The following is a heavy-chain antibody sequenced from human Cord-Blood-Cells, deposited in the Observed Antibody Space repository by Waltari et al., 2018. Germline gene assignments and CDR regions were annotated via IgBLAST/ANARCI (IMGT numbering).Heavy chain of an antibody. D-gene: IGHD4-17*01. CDR3: ASDYGGNSPFDY. Sequence: EVQLVEPGGGLVQPGGSLRLACAGAGVPFSSYEMKWVRQAPGKGLEWVSYISSSGSTIYYADSVKGRFTISRDNAKNSLYLQMNSLRAEDTAVYYCASDYGGNSPFDYWGQGTLVTVSS. J-gene: IGHJ4*02. CDR2: ISSSGSTI. CDR1: GVPFSSYE. V-gene: IGHV3-48*03.